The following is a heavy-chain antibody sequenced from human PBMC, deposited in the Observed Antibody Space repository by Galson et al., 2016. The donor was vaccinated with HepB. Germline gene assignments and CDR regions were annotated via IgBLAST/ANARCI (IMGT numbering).Heavy chain of an antibody. Sequence: SLRLSCAASGFTFSNHPMHWVRQTPGKGLEWVAGISYHGINEYYADSVKGRFAISRDNSGNTLHLQMSSLGPEDTSLYYCAREGQWPYYYFDFWGQGTLVTVSS. CDR2: ISYHGINE. D-gene: IGHD6-19*01. CDR3: AREGQWPYYYFDF. J-gene: IGHJ4*02. CDR1: GFTFSNHP. V-gene: IGHV3-30*09.